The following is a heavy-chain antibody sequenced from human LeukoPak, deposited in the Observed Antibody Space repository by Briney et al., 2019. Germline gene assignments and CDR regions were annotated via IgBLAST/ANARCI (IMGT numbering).Heavy chain of an antibody. D-gene: IGHD3-10*01. Sequence: SETLSLTCTVSGGSISSSSYYWGWTRQPPGKGLEWIGSIYYSGSTYYNPSLKSRVTISVDTSKNQFSLKLSSVTAADTAVYYCARGWFAVKETNNWFDPWGQGTLVTVSS. CDR2: IYYSGST. CDR3: ARGWFAVKETNNWFDP. V-gene: IGHV4-39*07. J-gene: IGHJ5*02. CDR1: GGSISSSSYY.